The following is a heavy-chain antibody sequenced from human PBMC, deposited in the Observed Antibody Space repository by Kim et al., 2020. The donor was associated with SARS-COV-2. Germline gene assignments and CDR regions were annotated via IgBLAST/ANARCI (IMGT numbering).Heavy chain of an antibody. CDR2: IYPGDSDT. D-gene: IGHD3-9*01. Sequence: GESLKISCKGSGYSFTSYWIGWVRQMPGKGLEWMGIIYPGDSDTRYSPSFQGQVTITADKSISTAYLQWSSLKASDTAMYYCAGHTNRYYDILTPQRGGMDVWGQGTTVTVSS. CDR3: AGHTNRYYDILTPQRGGMDV. V-gene: IGHV5-51*01. CDR1: GYSFTSYW. J-gene: IGHJ6*02.